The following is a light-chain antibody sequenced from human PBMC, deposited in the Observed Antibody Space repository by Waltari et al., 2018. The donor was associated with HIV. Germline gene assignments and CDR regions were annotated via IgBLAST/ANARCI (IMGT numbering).Light chain of an antibody. Sequence: QSVLTQPAYVYGAPGHSITIPCTATASDCGDYTYVSWYLQQPGKAPNLVLYDVTNRPSVISHRFSGSKSGATAYLTISGLQAADEADYYCISYSRTGPWLFGGGTKVTV. V-gene: IGLV2-14*03. CDR2: DVT. CDR3: ISYSRTGPWL. CDR1: ASDCGDYTY. J-gene: IGLJ3*02.